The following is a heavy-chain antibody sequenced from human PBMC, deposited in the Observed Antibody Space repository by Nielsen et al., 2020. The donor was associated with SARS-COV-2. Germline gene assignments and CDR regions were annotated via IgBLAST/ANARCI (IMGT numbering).Heavy chain of an antibody. V-gene: IGHV3-21*04. Sequence: GGSLRLSCAASGFTFSSSSMNWVRQAPGKGLEWVASISSDSSYIFYADSVKGRFTISRDNAKNSLYLQINSLRAEDTAVYYCARARGGYDFDYWGQGTLVTVSS. CDR2: ISSDSSYI. CDR1: GFTFSSSS. D-gene: IGHD3-16*01. J-gene: IGHJ4*02. CDR3: ARARGGYDFDY.